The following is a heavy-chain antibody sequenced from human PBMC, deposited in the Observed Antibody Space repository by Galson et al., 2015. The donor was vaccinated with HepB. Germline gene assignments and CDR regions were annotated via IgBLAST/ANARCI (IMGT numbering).Heavy chain of an antibody. V-gene: IGHV3-23*01. CDR1: GFTFSAYA. Sequence: SLRLSCAVSGFTFSAYAMSWVRQAPGKGLEWVSGITGSGAETEYADSVKGRFTISSDNSKNTLYLQMDSLRVEDSALFYCVKESYCRGGNCYGGAFDVWGQGATVLVSS. J-gene: IGHJ3*01. D-gene: IGHD2-15*01. CDR2: ITGSGAET. CDR3: VKESYCRGGNCYGGAFDV.